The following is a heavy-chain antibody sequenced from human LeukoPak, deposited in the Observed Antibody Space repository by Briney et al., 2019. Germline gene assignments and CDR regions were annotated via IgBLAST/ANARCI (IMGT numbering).Heavy chain of an antibody. Sequence: SVKVSCKASGGTFSSYAISWVRQAPGQGLEWMGGIVPMFGTTNYGQKFQGRLTITADASTSTAYMELSSLRSEDTAVHYCASGPFLTFDHTPEGYYHYYMDVWGTGTTVTTSS. D-gene: IGHD1-14*01. CDR3: ASGPFLTFDHTPEGYYHYYMDV. J-gene: IGHJ6*03. CDR2: IVPMFGTT. V-gene: IGHV1-69*13. CDR1: GGTFSSYA.